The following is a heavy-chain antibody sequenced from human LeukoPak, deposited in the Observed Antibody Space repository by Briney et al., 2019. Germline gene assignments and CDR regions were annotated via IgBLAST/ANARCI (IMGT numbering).Heavy chain of an antibody. J-gene: IGHJ4*02. Sequence: SSVKVSCKASGYTFTSYDINWVRQATGQGLEWMGWMNPNSGNTGYAQKFQGRGTMTRNTSISTAYMELSRLRSDDAAVYYCARRNWHDPNPNDYWGQGTLVTVSS. D-gene: IGHD1-1*01. CDR1: GYTFTSYD. V-gene: IGHV1-8*01. CDR3: ARRNWHDPNPNDY. CDR2: MNPNSGNT.